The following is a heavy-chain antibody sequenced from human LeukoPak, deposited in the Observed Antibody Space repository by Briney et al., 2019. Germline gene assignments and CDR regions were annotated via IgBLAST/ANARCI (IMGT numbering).Heavy chain of an antibody. Sequence: ASLKLSCTASGFTFTGYYMHWVRQAPGQGLEWMGWINPNSGGTNYAQKFQGRVTMTRDTSISTDYMELSRLRADDTAVYCCARDGVGAFDYWGRGTLVTVSS. CDR2: INPNSGGT. J-gene: IGHJ4*02. CDR3: ARDGVGAFDY. CDR1: GFTFTGYY. V-gene: IGHV1-2*02. D-gene: IGHD1-26*01.